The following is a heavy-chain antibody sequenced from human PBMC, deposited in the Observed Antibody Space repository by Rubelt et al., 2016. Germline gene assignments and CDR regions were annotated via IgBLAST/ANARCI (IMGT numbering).Heavy chain of an antibody. CDR2: IYYGGST. Sequence: QLQLQESGPGLVKPSETLSLTCTVSGGSISSSSYYWGWIRQPPGKGLERIGSIYYGGSTYYNPSLESAVTMSVDTSKNQFSLKLSSVTAADTAVYYCARHIWRDIGGVDYYYYMDVWGKGTTVTVSS. V-gene: IGHV4-39*01. CDR3: ARHIWRDIGGVDYYYYMDV. CDR1: GGSISSSSYY. J-gene: IGHJ6*03. D-gene: IGHD2-15*01.